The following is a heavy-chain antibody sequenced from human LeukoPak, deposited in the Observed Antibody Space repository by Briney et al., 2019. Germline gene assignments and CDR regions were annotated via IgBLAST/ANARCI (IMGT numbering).Heavy chain of an antibody. Sequence: PGGSLRLSCAASGFTFSSYAMHWVRQAPGKGLEWVAVISYDGSNKYYVDSVKGRFTISRDNAKNSLYLQMNSLRAEDTAVYYCAREWLGYSYGTRTPYFDYWGQGTLVTVSS. J-gene: IGHJ4*02. CDR3: AREWLGYSYGTRTPYFDY. V-gene: IGHV3-30-3*01. D-gene: IGHD5-18*01. CDR2: ISYDGSNK. CDR1: GFTFSSYA.